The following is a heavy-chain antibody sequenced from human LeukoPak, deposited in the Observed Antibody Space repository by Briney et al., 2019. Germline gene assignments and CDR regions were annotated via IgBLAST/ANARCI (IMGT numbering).Heavy chain of an antibody. J-gene: IGHJ4*02. CDR2: INPSGGST. CDR1: GYTFTGYY. V-gene: IGHV1-46*01. CDR3: ATDLGYYDSSGYPLFDY. D-gene: IGHD3-22*01. Sequence: ASVKVSCKASGYTFTGYYMHWVRQAPGQGLEWMGIINPSGGSTSYAQKFQGRVTMTRDTSTSTVYMELSSLRSEDTAVYYCATDLGYYDSSGYPLFDYWGQGTLVTVSS.